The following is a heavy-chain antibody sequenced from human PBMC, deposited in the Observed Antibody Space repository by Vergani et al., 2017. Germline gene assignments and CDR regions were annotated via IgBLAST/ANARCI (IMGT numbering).Heavy chain of an antibody. J-gene: IGHJ6*03. CDR3: ARDEVVVVPAAIINYYYYYMDV. V-gene: IGHV4-61*02. CDR1: GGSINSHNYY. CDR2: IHTSGST. D-gene: IGHD2-2*02. Sequence: QVQLEESGPGLVKPSETLSLTCTVSGGSINSHNYYWSWIRQPAGKGLEWIGRIHTSGSTNYNPSLKSRVTMSEDTSKNQFSLNLTSVTAADTAVYYCARDEVVVVPAAIINYYYYYMDVWGKGTTVTVSS.